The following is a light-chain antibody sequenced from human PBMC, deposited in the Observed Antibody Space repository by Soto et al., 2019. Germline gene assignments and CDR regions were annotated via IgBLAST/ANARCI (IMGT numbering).Light chain of an antibody. V-gene: IGLV4-69*01. Sequence: QPVLTQPPSASAPLGASVKLTCTLSSGHNSYAIAWHQQQPEKGPRYLMKLNSDGSHSKGDGIPDRFSGSSSGAERYLTIPSLQSEDEADYYCQTWSTDIRVFGGGTQLTVL. J-gene: IGLJ7*01. CDR1: SGHNSYA. CDR2: LNSDGSH. CDR3: QTWSTDIRV.